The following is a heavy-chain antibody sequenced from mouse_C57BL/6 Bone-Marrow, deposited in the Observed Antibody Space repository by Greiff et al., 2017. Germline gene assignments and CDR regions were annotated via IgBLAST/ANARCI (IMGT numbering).Heavy chain of an antibody. V-gene: IGHV1-50*01. J-gene: IGHJ4*01. CDR2: IDPSDSYT. CDR3: ARVYFEDYYAMDY. CDR1: GYTFTSYW. Sequence: QVQLQQPGAELVKPGASVKLSCKASGYTFTSYWMQWVKQRPGQGLEWIGEIDPSDSYTNYNQKFKGKATLTVDTSSSTAYMQLSSLTSEDSAVYYCARVYFEDYYAMDYGGQGTSVTVSS. D-gene: IGHD2-4*01.